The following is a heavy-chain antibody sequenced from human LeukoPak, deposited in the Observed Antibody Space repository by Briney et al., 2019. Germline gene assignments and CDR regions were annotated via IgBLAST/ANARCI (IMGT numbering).Heavy chain of an antibody. D-gene: IGHD3-10*01. CDR3: ASDRVLGSGSLDN. Sequence: GGSLRLSCTAPGLRFSDFWMHWVRQAPGKGLVWVSRIRGDGYDTNYADSVKGRFTISGDNAQNTLYLQMNSLRAEDTAVYYCASDRVLGSGSLDNWGQGTLVTVSS. CDR1: GLRFSDFW. J-gene: IGHJ4*02. CDR2: IRGDGYDT. V-gene: IGHV3-74*01.